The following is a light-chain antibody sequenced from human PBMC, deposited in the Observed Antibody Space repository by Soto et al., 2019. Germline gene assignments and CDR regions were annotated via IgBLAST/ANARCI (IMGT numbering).Light chain of an antibody. V-gene: IGLV2-14*01. Sequence: QSALTQPASVSGSPGASIIISCTGTSNDVGGYNYVSWYQQHPGKAPKLMIYDVSNRPSGVSNRFSGSKSGNTASLTISGLQAEDGADYYCSSYTSSSTPVFGTGTKVTVL. CDR3: SSYTSSSTPV. CDR1: SNDVGGYNY. CDR2: DVS. J-gene: IGLJ1*01.